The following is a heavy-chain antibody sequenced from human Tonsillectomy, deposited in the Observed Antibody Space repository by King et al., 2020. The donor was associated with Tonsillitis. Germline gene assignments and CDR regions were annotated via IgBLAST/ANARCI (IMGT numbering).Heavy chain of an antibody. CDR1: GYSISSGYY. Sequence: VQLQESGPGLVKPSETLSLTCAVSGYSISSGYYWGWIRQPPGKGLEWIGSIYHSGSTYYNPSLKSRVTISVDTSKNQFSLKLSSVTAADTAVYYCARNGFVGDGWFDPWGQGTLVTVSS. CDR2: IYHSGST. J-gene: IGHJ5*02. CDR3: ARNGFVGDGWFDP. D-gene: IGHD3-10*01. V-gene: IGHV4-38-2*01.